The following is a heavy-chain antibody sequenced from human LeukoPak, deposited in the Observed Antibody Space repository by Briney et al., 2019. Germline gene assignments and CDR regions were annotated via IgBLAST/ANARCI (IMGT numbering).Heavy chain of an antibody. J-gene: IGHJ4*02. CDR1: GYRFTSYG. Sequence: ASVKVSCKASGYRFTSYGISWVRQAPGQGLEGMAWISAYNGNTNYAQKFQGRVIMTTATSTSPAYMELRSLRSDDTAVYYCARDPDCSSTRCSESPFDYWGQGTLVTVSS. CDR2: ISAYNGNT. V-gene: IGHV1-18*01. CDR3: ARDPDCSSTRCSESPFDY. D-gene: IGHD2-2*01.